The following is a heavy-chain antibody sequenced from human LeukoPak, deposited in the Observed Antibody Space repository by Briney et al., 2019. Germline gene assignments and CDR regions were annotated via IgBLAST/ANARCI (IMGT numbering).Heavy chain of an antibody. CDR2: VSHDGVT. CDR3: ARAAWSGGGEFDP. D-gene: IGHD3-3*01. J-gene: IGHJ5*02. Sequence: SETLSLTCALYNGSFSGYYWSWIRQPPGMGLEWIGEVSHDGVTNYNPSLRSRVAISLDTSKNHFSLNLRSVTAADTAVYNCARAAWSGGGEFDPWGQGTLVTVSS. CDR1: NGSFSGYY. V-gene: IGHV4-34*01.